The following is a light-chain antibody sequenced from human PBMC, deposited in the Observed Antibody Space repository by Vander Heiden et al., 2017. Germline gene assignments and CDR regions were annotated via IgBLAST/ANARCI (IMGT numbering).Light chain of an antibody. Sequence: EIVLKPSPGTLFLSPGERATLSCRASQSVSSSHLAWYQQKPGQAPRLLIYDASSRATGIPDRFSGSGSGTDFTLTISRLEPEDFAVYYCQQYGGSPYTFGQGTKLEI. CDR3: QQYGGSPYT. CDR1: QSVSSSH. V-gene: IGKV3-20*01. CDR2: DAS. J-gene: IGKJ2*01.